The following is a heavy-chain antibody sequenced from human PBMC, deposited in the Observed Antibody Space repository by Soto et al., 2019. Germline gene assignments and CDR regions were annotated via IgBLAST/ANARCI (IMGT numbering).Heavy chain of an antibody. D-gene: IGHD3-10*01. CDR2: VNPNTGNT. CDR1: GYTFRSYD. J-gene: IGHJ4*02. CDR3: ARAYGAGSFAF. Sequence: QLQLVQSGAEVKKPGASVKVSCTGSGYTFRSYDIHWVRQATGQGLEWMGWVNPNTGNTGYAQKFQGRVTMTRDMSKSSAYMEVNSLTSEDTAIYYCARAYGAGSFAFWGQGTLVSVSS. V-gene: IGHV1-8*01.